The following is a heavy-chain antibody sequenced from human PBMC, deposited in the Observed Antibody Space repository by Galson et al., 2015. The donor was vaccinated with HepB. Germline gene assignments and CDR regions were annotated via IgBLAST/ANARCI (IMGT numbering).Heavy chain of an antibody. D-gene: IGHD3-16*01. J-gene: IGHJ4*02. V-gene: IGHV3-23*01. Sequence: SLRLSCAASGFTFTRYTMGWVRQAPGKGLKWVSSLSVNGDIPYYEDSVKGRFTISRDNSKKMVYLQMNGLRAEDTAVYYCAKVAILGATPHYFDYLGQGTLVTVSS. CDR3: AKVAILGATPHYFDY. CDR2: LSVNGDIP. CDR1: GFTFTRYT.